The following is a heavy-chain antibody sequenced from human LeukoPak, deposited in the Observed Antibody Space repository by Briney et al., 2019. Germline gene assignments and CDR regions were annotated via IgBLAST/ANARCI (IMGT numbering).Heavy chain of an antibody. Sequence: GGSLRLSCAASGFTFSDYYMSWIRQAPGKGLEWVSYISSSGSTIYYADSVKGRFTISRDNAENSLYLQMNSLRAEDTAVYYCAREYYYDSSGYYPDAFDIWGQGTMVTVSS. J-gene: IGHJ3*02. CDR2: ISSSGSTI. CDR3: AREYYYDSSGYYPDAFDI. CDR1: GFTFSDYY. V-gene: IGHV3-11*01. D-gene: IGHD3-22*01.